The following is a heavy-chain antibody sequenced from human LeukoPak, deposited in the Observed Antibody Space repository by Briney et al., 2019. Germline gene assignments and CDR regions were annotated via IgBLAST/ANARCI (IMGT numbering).Heavy chain of an antibody. V-gene: IGHV3-30*02. J-gene: IGHJ4*02. D-gene: IGHD3-3*01. CDR1: GFTFSGSG. Sequence: GGSLRLSCAASGFTFSGSGMHWVRQAPGKGLEGVTFIRYDGSNKYYTDSVKGRFTISRDNSKNTLYLQMDSLRAEDTAVYYCARDYDFWSGYYSPTRGYFGYWGQGTLVTVSS. CDR3: ARDYDFWSGYYSPTRGYFGY. CDR2: IRYDGSNK.